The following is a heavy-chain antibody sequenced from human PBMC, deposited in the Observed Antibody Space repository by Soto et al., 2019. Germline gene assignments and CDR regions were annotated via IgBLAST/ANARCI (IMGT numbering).Heavy chain of an antibody. J-gene: IGHJ6*02. Sequence: GASVKVSCKASGGTFSSYAISWVRQAPGQGLEWMGGIIPIFGTANYAQKFQGRVTITADKSTSTAYVELSSLRSEDTAVYYCARAGLPYSSGWYGYYYGMDVWGQGTTVTVSS. V-gene: IGHV1-69*06. D-gene: IGHD6-19*01. CDR2: IIPIFGTA. CDR1: GGTFSSYA. CDR3: ARAGLPYSSGWYGYYYGMDV.